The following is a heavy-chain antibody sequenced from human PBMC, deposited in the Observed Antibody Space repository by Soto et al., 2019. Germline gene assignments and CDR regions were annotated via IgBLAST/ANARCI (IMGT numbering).Heavy chain of an antibody. V-gene: IGHV4-4*07. CDR3: ARSGYSYGNYYYYGMDV. D-gene: IGHD5-18*01. CDR1: GGTISSDY. Sequence: SETLSLTCTVSGGTISSDYWSWIRQPAGKGLEWIGRIYTSGSTNYNPSLKSRVTMSVDTSKNQFSLKLSSVTAADTAVYYCARSGYSYGNYYYYGMDVWGQGTTVTVSS. J-gene: IGHJ6*02. CDR2: IYTSGST.